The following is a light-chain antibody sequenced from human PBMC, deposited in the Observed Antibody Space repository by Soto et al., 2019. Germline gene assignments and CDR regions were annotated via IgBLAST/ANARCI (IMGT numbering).Light chain of an antibody. CDR1: QSVDSH. J-gene: IGKJ5*01. CDR2: GAS. Sequence: EIVLTQSPGTLSLSPGERATLYCRASQSVDSHLAWHQQKPGQAPRLLIYGASSRGAGIPDRFSGGGSGTDFTLTISRLEPEDFAVYYCQQYGSSPQITFGQGTRLEIK. V-gene: IGKV3-20*01. CDR3: QQYGSSPQIT.